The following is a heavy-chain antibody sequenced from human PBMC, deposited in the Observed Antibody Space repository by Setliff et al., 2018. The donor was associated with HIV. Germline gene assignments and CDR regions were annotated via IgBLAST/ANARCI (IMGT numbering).Heavy chain of an antibody. J-gene: IGHJ6*03. CDR3: ARVGASGVPSTMDYYYYMDV. CDR2: LYKSGST. Sequence: PSETLSLTCTVSNGSISSGNHYWSWIRQPAGKGLEWIGRLYKSGSTNYNPSLKSRVTISVDTSKNQFSLKLSSVTAADTAVYYCARVGASGVPSTMDYYYYMDVWGKGTTVTVSS. V-gene: IGHV4-61*02. D-gene: IGHD3-10*01. CDR1: NGSISSGNHY.